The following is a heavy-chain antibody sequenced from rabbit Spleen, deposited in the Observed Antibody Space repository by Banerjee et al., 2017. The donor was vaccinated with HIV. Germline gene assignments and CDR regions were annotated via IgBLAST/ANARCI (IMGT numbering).Heavy chain of an antibody. D-gene: IGHD8-1*01. J-gene: IGHJ4*01. CDR2: IHAGSSVKT. CDR1: GFSFSSNYH. Sequence: QSLEESGGDLVKPGASLTLTCTASGFSFSSNYHMCWVRQAPGKGLEWIASIHAGSSVKTYYVRWAKGRVTISKTSSTTVTLQLNSLTAADTATYFCARKTGSSFYGEGDYFNLWGQGTLVTVS. CDR3: ARKTGSSFYGEGDYFNL. V-gene: IGHV1S40*01.